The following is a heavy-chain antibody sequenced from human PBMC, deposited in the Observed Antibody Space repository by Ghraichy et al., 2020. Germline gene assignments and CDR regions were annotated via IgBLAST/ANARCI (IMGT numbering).Heavy chain of an antibody. J-gene: IGHJ6*02. Sequence: ASVKVSCKASGYTFTSYGISWVRQAPGQGLEWMGWISAYNGNTNYAQKLQGRVTMTTDTSTSTAYMELRSLRSDDTAVYYCAYCSGGSCYDGMDVWGQGTTVTVSS. CDR2: ISAYNGNT. CDR3: AYCSGGSCYDGMDV. V-gene: IGHV1-18*01. CDR1: GYTFTSYG. D-gene: IGHD2-15*01.